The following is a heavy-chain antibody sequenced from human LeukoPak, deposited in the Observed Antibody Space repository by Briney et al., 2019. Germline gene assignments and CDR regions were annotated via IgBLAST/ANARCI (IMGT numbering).Heavy chain of an antibody. CDR3: ARDWGSGSYYNDPAIDY. Sequence: ASVKVSCKASGYTFTNYGINWVRQAPGQGLEWMGWISAYNGNTNYAQKLQGRVTMTTDTSTSTAYMELRSLRSDDTAVYYCARDWGSGSYYNDPAIDYWGQGTLVTVSS. CDR2: ISAYNGNT. J-gene: IGHJ4*02. CDR1: GYTFTNYG. D-gene: IGHD3-10*01. V-gene: IGHV1-18*01.